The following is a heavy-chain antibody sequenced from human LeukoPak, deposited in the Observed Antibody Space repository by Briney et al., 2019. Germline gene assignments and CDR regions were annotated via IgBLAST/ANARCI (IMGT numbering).Heavy chain of an antibody. V-gene: IGHV1-2*06. D-gene: IGHD2-15*01. Sequence: ASVKVSCKASGYTFTGYYMHWVRQAPGQGLEWMGRINPNSVGTNYAQKFQGRVTMTRDTYISTAYMDLSKLRSDDTAVYYCAREGRRWYYDYWGQGTLVTVSS. CDR2: INPNSVGT. CDR1: GYTFTGYY. CDR3: AREGRRWYYDY. J-gene: IGHJ4*02.